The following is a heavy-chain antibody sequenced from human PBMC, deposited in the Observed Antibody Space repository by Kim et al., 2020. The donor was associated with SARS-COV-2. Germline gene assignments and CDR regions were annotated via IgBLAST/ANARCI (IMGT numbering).Heavy chain of an antibody. Sequence: ASVKVSCKVSGYTLTELSMHWVRQAPGKGLEWMGGFDPEDGETIYAQKFQGRVTMTEDTSTDTAYIELSSLRSEDTAVYYCATGKGDIVVVPAAPRDYYYGMDVWGQGTTVTVSS. J-gene: IGHJ6*02. CDR3: ATGKGDIVVVPAAPRDYYYGMDV. CDR2: FDPEDGET. D-gene: IGHD2-2*01. V-gene: IGHV1-24*01. CDR1: GYTLTELS.